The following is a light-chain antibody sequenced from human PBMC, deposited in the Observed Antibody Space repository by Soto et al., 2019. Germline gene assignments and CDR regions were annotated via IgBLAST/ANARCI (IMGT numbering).Light chain of an antibody. Sequence: EIVMTQSPATLSVSPVERATLTCRASQSVSSSSLAWYQQKPGQAPRLLINDSSTRAAAVPDRFTGSGSGTDFALTISRMEPEDFGVYYCQKYGDSPLTSGPGTKVDI. CDR3: QKYGDSPLT. CDR2: DSS. V-gene: IGKV3-20*01. CDR1: QSVSSSS. J-gene: IGKJ3*01.